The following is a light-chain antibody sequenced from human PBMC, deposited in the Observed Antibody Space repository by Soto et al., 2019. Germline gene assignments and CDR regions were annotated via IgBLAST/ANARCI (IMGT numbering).Light chain of an antibody. J-gene: IGLJ2*01. CDR2: EVS. V-gene: IGLV2-8*01. CDR3: SSYAGSNNLV. Sequence: QSALTQPPSASGSPGQSVTISCTGTSSDVGGYNYVSWYQQYPGKAPKVMISEVSKRHSGVPDRFSGSKSGNTASLTVSGLQAEDEADYYCSSYAGSNNLVFGGGTKLAVL. CDR1: SSDVGGYNY.